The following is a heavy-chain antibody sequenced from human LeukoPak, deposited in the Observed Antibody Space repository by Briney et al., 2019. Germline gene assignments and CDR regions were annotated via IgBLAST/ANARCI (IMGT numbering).Heavy chain of an antibody. CDR3: ARVRGAYSSSWYFDY. Sequence: SETLSLTCTVSGYSISSGYYWGWIRQPPGKGLEWIGSIYHSGSTYYNPSLKSRVTISVDTSKNQFSLKLSSVTAADTAVYYCARVRGAYSSSWYFDYWGQGTLVTVSS. D-gene: IGHD6-13*01. CDR1: GYSISSGYY. V-gene: IGHV4-38-2*02. CDR2: IYHSGST. J-gene: IGHJ4*02.